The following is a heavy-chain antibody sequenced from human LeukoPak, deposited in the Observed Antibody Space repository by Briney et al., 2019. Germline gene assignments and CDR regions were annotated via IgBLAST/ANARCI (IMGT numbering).Heavy chain of an antibody. J-gene: IGHJ4*02. V-gene: IGHV1-2*02. CDR2: INPNRDDT. CDR1: GYTFTGYF. CDR3: ARDAGVGYDILTGYYPPIDY. Sequence: ASVKVSCKASGYTFTGYFVHWVRQAPGQGLEWMGWINPNRDDTHYAQAFQGRVTLTRDTSITTAYMELSSLTSDDTAVYYCARDAGVGYDILTGYYPPIDYWGQGTLVTVSS. D-gene: IGHD3-9*01.